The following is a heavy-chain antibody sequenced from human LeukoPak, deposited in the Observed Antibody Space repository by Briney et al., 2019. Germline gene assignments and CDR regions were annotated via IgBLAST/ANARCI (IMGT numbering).Heavy chain of an antibody. CDR2: LLYDGSTQ. CDR1: GSALSGYG. Sequence: PGGSLRLSCAVSGSALSGYGVHWVRQAPGRGLEWVAFLLYDGSTQYYRDSVKGRFTISRDNSRTTVYLQMNSLRVEDTAVYYCARRQAVGAMSDFDNWGQGTLVTVSS. J-gene: IGHJ4*02. D-gene: IGHD1-26*01. CDR3: ARRQAVGAMSDFDN. V-gene: IGHV3-30*02.